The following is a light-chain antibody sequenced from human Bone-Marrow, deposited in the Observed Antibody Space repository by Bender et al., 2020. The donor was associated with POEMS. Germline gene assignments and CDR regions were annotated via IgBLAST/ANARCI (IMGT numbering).Light chain of an antibody. Sequence: QSALTQPASMSGSPGQSITISCAGTNRDVGGFNLVSWYQKHPGKAPKLILYEVNKWPSGSSGRFSGYKSGNTAFLTISGLQAEDEADYYCCSYVDKTILIFGGGTKVTVL. CDR2: EVN. CDR1: NRDVGGFNL. CDR3: CSYVDKTILI. V-gene: IGLV2-23*02. J-gene: IGLJ2*01.